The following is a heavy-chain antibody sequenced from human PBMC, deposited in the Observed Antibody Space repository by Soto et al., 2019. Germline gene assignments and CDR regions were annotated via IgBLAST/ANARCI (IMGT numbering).Heavy chain of an antibody. V-gene: IGHV1-46*01. CDR3: AKPQIARHYYYGMEV. CDR1: GYTFTSFY. Sequence: QVQLVQSGAEVKKPGASVKVSCKASGYTFTSFYMHWVRQAPGQGLEWMGIINPSGTTPDYAPKFQGRITLTRDPSTSTYYMELSSLTSEDTAVYYCAKPQIARHYYYGMEVWGQGTAVTVSS. CDR2: INPSGTTP. J-gene: IGHJ6*02.